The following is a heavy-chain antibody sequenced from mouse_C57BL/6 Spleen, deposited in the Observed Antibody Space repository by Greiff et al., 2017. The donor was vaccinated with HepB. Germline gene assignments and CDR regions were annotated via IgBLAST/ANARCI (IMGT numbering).Heavy chain of an antibody. CDR2: IYPGDGDT. CDR3: ARDDYDGRPSAY. J-gene: IGHJ3*01. Sequence: QVQLKESGPELVKPGASVKISCKASGYAFSSSWMNWVKQRPGKGLEWIGRIYPGDGDTNYNGKFKGKATLTADKSSSTAYMQLSSLTSEDSAVYFCARDDYDGRPSAYWGQGTLVTVSA. CDR1: GYAFSSSW. V-gene: IGHV1-82*01. D-gene: IGHD2-4*01.